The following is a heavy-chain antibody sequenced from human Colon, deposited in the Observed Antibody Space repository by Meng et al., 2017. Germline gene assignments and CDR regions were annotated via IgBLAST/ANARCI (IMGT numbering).Heavy chain of an antibody. D-gene: IGHD6-19*01. Sequence: VVLQDSGPGLLNLWETLSLACPVSGGSITNYYWSWIRQPPGKGLEWIGYIYYSGTTNYHPSLKSRVTISIDTSKNQFSLKLNSVTAADTAVYYRAGDSSGYNWLDPWGQGTLVTVSS. CDR2: IYYSGTT. CDR3: AGDSSGYNWLDP. J-gene: IGHJ5*02. CDR1: GGSITNYY. V-gene: IGHV4-59*01.